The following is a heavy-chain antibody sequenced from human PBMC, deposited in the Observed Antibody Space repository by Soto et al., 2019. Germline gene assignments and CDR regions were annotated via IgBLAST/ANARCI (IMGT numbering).Heavy chain of an antibody. J-gene: IGHJ4*02. V-gene: IGHV1-3*01. CDR2: INAGNGNT. CDR1: GYTFTSYA. CDR3: AGSSGYYTRFDY. D-gene: IGHD3-22*01. Sequence: QVQLVQSGAEVKKPGASVKVSCKASGYTFTSYAMHWVRQAPGQRLEWMGWINAGNGNTKYSQKFQGRVTITRDTSASTAYMELSSLRSEATAVYYCAGSSGYYTRFDYWGQGTLVTVSS.